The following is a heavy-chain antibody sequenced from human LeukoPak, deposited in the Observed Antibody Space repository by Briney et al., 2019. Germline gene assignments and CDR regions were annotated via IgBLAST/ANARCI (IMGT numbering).Heavy chain of an antibody. CDR2: IYTSGST. D-gene: IGHD3-16*01. CDR3: ARAPWGIGALYFDY. Sequence: PSETLSLTCTVSGGSISSYYWSWIRQPAGKGLEWIGRIYTSGSTNHNPSLKSRVTMSVDTSKNQFSLKLSSVTAADTAVYYCARAPWGIGALYFDYWGQGTLVTVSS. J-gene: IGHJ4*02. CDR1: GGSISSYY. V-gene: IGHV4-4*07.